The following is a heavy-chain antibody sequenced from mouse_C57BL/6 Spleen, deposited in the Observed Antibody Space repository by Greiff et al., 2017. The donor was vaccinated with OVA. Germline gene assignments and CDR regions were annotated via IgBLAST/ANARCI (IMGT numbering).Heavy chain of an antibody. J-gene: IGHJ4*01. V-gene: IGHV7-3*01. CDR1: GFTFTDYY. Sequence: EVHLVESGGGLVQPGGSLSLSCAASGFTFTDYYMSWVRQPPGKALEWLGFIRNKANGYTTEYSASVKGRFTISRDNSQSILYLQMNALRAEDSATYDCARSPPYDYAMDYWGQGTSVTVSA. CDR3: ARSPPYDYAMDY. CDR2: IRNKANGYTT.